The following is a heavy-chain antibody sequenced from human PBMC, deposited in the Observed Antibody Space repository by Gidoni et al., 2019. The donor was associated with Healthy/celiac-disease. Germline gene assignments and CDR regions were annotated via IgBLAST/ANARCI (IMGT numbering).Heavy chain of an antibody. D-gene: IGHD6-19*01. Sequence: QVQLQQWGAGLLKPSETLSLPCAVYGWSFSGYYWSWIRPPPGKGLEWIGEINHSGSTNYNPSLKSRVTISVDTSKNQFSLKWSSVTAADTAVYYCARGSLNIAVAATPANEFDYWGQGTLVTVSS. J-gene: IGHJ4*02. V-gene: IGHV4-34*01. CDR3: ARGSLNIAVAATPANEFDY. CDR1: GWSFSGYY. CDR2: INHSGST.